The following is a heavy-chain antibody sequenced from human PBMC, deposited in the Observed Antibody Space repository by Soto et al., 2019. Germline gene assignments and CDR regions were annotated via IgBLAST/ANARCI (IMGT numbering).Heavy chain of an antibody. CDR1: GGSINTHY. CDR3: ASSYGNSWHDY. Sequence: QVPLQESGPGLLKPSETLSLTCTVSGGSINTHYWSWIRQPPGKGLEWIGYSHSSGYSHYNPSLKSRVTIAVDTSNNQISLEVSSVTAADTAMYYCASSYGNSWHDYWGQGTLVTVSS. CDR2: SHSSGYS. J-gene: IGHJ4*02. V-gene: IGHV4-59*11. D-gene: IGHD2-2*01.